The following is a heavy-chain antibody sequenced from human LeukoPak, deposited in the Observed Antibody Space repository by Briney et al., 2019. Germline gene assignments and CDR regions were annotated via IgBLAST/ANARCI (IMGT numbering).Heavy chain of an antibody. D-gene: IGHD2-8*01. CDR3: ARSPYCTNGVCFASWYFDL. J-gene: IGHJ2*01. CDR1: GFTFSSYS. CDR2: ISSSSSYI. Sequence: GGSLRLSCAASGFTFSSYSMNWVRQAPGKGLEWVSSISSSSSYIYYADSVKGRFTISRDNAKNSLYLQMNSLRAEDTAVYYCARSPYCTNGVCFASWYFDLWGRGTLVTVSS. V-gene: IGHV3-21*01.